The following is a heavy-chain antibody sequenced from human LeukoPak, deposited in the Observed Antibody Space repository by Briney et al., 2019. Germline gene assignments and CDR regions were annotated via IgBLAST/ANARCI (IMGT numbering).Heavy chain of an antibody. CDR3: ASASYYRYYYYMDV. Sequence: SETLSLTCTVSGGSISSYYWSWIRQPPGKGLEWTGYIYYSGSTNYNPSLKSRVTISVDTSKNQFSLKLSSVTAADTAVYYCASASYYRYYYYMDVWGKGTTVTVSS. V-gene: IGHV4-59*01. CDR1: GGSISSYY. CDR2: IYYSGST. J-gene: IGHJ6*03. D-gene: IGHD3-10*01.